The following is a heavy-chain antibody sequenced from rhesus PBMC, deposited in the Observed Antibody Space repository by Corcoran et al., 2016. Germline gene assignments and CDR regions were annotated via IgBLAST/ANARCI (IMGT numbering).Heavy chain of an antibody. CDR3: ARDGGAGTFDY. V-gene: IGHV4-173*01. Sequence: QLQLQESGPGLVKPSETLPLTCAVSGGLISSNYWSRTRQPPGKGLEWIGRISGSGGSTDYNPSRKSRVTISTDTSKSQFSLKLSSVTAADTAVYYCARDGGAGTFDYWGQGVLVTVSS. CDR1: GGLISSNY. D-gene: IGHD1-1*01. J-gene: IGHJ4*01. CDR2: ISGSGGST.